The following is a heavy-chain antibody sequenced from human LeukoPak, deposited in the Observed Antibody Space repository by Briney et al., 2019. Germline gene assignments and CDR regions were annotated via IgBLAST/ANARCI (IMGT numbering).Heavy chain of an antibody. CDR3: ARGGVGGVSFSSWLDP. Sequence: SETLSLTCTVSGYSISSGYYWGWIRQPPWKGLEWIGSIYHSGSTYYNPSLKSRVTISVDTSKNQFSLKLTSVTAADTAVYYCARGGVGGVSFSSWLDPWGQGNVVTVSS. CDR1: GYSISSGYY. V-gene: IGHV4-38-2*02. J-gene: IGHJ5*02. D-gene: IGHD3-10*01. CDR2: IYHSGST.